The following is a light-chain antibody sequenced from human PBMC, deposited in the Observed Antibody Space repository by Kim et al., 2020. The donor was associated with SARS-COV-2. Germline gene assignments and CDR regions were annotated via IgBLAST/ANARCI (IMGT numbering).Light chain of an antibody. J-gene: IGKJ4*01. CDR2: DTS. Sequence: VSPGERATLSCRASQSFTSKLVWFQQKPGRAPRLLIYDTSTRATGIPARFSGSGSGTEFTLTISSLQSEDFAVYYCQQYYSWPLTFGGGTKVDIK. V-gene: IGKV3-15*01. CDR3: QQYYSWPLT. CDR1: QSFTSK.